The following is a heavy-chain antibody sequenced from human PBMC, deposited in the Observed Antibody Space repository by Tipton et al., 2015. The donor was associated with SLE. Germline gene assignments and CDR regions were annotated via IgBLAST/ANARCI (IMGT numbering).Heavy chain of an antibody. J-gene: IGHJ1*01. Sequence: TLSLTCTVSGGSISSYYWSWIRQPPGKGLEWIGYIHHGGTTNYNPSLQSRVSISRDPSKNQFSLRLNSVTAADTAVYYCARDHNGDFWHGHYTAWYFQHWGQGTLVTVSS. CDR2: IHHGGTT. CDR1: GGSISSYY. CDR3: ARDHNGDFWHGHYTAWYFQH. D-gene: IGHD3-3*01. V-gene: IGHV4-59*01.